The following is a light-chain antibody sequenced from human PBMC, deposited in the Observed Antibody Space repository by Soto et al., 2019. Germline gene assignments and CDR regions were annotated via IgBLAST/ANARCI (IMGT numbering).Light chain of an antibody. CDR2: GAS. V-gene: IGKV3-20*01. Sequence: EIVLTQSPGTLSLSPGERATLSCRASQSVSSSYLAWYQQKPGQAPRLLIYGASSRATGIPDRFSGSRSWTDFTLTISRLEPADFAVYYCQQYGSSLTWTFGQGTKVEIK. CDR1: QSVSSSY. CDR3: QQYGSSLTWT. J-gene: IGKJ1*01.